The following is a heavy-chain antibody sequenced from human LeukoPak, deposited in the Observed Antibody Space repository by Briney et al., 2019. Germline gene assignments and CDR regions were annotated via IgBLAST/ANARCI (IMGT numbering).Heavy chain of an antibody. D-gene: IGHD3/OR15-3a*01. V-gene: IGHV5-51*01. CDR3: ARYYFWTGSYFFDH. J-gene: IGHJ4*02. CDR1: GFTFTTHW. Sequence: GESLKISCKTSGFTFTTHWIAWVRQMPGEGLELMGIIFPGDSDTNHSPSFQGQVTISADKSSNTAYLQWSSLKASDTAMYYCARYYFWTGSYFFDHWGQGTLVAVSS. CDR2: IFPGDSDT.